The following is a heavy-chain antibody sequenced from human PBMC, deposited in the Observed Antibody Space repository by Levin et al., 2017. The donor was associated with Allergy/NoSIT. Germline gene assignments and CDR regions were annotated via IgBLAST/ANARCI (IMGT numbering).Heavy chain of an antibody. V-gene: IGHV3-48*02. CDR1: GFTFSSYS. CDR3: ARDRLKVGDSRSENFDY. CDR2: ISSSTSTI. D-gene: IGHD4-17*01. J-gene: IGHJ4*02. Sequence: GGSLRLSCAASGFTFSSYSMNWVRQAPGKGLEWLSYISSSTSTIYYADSVKGRFTISRDNAKNSLYLQMNSLRDEDTAVYYCARDRLKVGDSRSENFDYWGRGTLVTVSS.